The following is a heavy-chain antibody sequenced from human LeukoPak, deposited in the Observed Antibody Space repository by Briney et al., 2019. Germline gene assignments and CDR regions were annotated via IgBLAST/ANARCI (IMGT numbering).Heavy chain of an antibody. Sequence: GGSLRLSCAASGFTFSSYGMHWVRQAPGKGLEWVAVISYDGSNKYYADSVKGRFTISRDNSKNTLYLQMNSLRAEDTAVYYCAKVPYYYDSSGYLFDYWGQGTLVTVSS. CDR2: ISYDGSNK. D-gene: IGHD3-22*01. CDR3: AKVPYYYDSSGYLFDY. J-gene: IGHJ4*02. CDR1: GFTFSSYG. V-gene: IGHV3-30*18.